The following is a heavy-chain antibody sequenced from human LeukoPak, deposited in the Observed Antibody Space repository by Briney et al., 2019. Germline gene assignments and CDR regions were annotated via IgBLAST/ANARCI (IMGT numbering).Heavy chain of an antibody. Sequence: QPGGSLRLSCAASGFTFSSYGMHWVRQAPGKGLEWVAFIRYDGSNKYYADSVKGRFTISRDNSKNTLYLQMNSLRAEDTAVYYCARVRCSSTSCYGLGAFDIWGQGTMVTVSS. V-gene: IGHV3-30*02. CDR2: IRYDGSNK. CDR3: ARVRCSSTSCYGLGAFDI. CDR1: GFTFSSYG. J-gene: IGHJ3*02. D-gene: IGHD2-2*01.